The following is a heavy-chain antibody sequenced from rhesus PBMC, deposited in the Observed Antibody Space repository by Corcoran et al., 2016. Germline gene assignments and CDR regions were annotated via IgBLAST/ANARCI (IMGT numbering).Heavy chain of an antibody. V-gene: IGHV1-198*02. D-gene: IGHD4-29*01. Sequence: QVQLVQSGAEVKKPGASVKVSCKASGFTFGSYAINWVRQAPGQGLEWMGVIILLVGIKSYAEKFQGRFPIPADTSTSAAYMELSSLRSEDTAVYYCAREAEAAVAVPDYWGQGVLVTVSS. CDR2: IILLVGIK. CDR3: AREAEAAVAVPDY. J-gene: IGHJ4*01. CDR1: GFTFGSYA.